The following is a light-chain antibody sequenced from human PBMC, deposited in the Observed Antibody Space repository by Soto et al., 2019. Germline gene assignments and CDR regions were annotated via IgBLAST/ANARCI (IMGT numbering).Light chain of an antibody. CDR1: QSLLHRDGKTY. Sequence: DVVMTQTPLSLSVTPGHPASIYCRSTQSLLHRDGKTYLFWYLQKPGHPPQLLIDEVSNRFSGGPDRFSGSGSGTDFTLKISRVEAEDVGVYYCMQTTHLPPVTFGQGTRLEIK. CDR2: EVS. J-gene: IGKJ5*01. V-gene: IGKV2D-29*01. CDR3: MQTTHLPPVT.